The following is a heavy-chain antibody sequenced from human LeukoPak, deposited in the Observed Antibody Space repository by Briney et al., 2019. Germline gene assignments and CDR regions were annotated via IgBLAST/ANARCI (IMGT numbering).Heavy chain of an antibody. J-gene: IGHJ5*02. CDR2: IYFSGST. V-gene: IGHV4-31*03. D-gene: IGHD4-17*01. CDR1: GGSISSGGYY. CDR3: ARVRSGYGDYRNWFDP. Sequence: SETLSLTCTVSGGSISSGGYYWSWIRQHPGKGLEWIGYIYFSGSTYYNPSLKSRLTISVDTSKNQFSLKLSSVTAADTAVYYCARVRSGYGDYRNWFDPWGQGTLVTVSS.